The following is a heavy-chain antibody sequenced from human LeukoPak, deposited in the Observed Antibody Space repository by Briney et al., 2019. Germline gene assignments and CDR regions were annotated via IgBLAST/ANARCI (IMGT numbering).Heavy chain of an antibody. CDR1: GFTFSSYA. J-gene: IGHJ4*02. D-gene: IGHD7-27*01. V-gene: IGHV3-23*01. CDR3: AKDGGLWVSAHWGDS. Sequence: GGSLRLSCAASGFTFSSYAMSWVRQAPGKGLEWVSAISGSGGSTYYADSVKGRFTISRDNSKNTLYLQMNSLRAEDTAVYYCAKDGGLWVSAHWGDSWGRGTLVTVSS. CDR2: ISGSGGST.